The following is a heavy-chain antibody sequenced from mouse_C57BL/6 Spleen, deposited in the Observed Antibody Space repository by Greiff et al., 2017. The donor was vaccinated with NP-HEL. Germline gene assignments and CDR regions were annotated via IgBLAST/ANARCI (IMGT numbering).Heavy chain of an antibody. V-gene: IGHV1-55*01. Sequence: QVQLQQPGAELVKPGASVKMSCKASGYTFTSYWITWVKQRPGQGLEWIGDIYPGSGSTNYNEKFKSKATLTVDTSSSTAYMQLSSLTSEDSAVYYCARQRLIYYGTTWFAYWGQGTLVTVSA. CDR2: IYPGSGST. CDR3: ARQRLIYYGTTWFAY. D-gene: IGHD2-1*01. CDR1: GYTFTSYW. J-gene: IGHJ3*01.